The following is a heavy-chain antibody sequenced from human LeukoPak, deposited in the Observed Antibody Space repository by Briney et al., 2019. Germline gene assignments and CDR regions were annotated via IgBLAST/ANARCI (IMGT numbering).Heavy chain of an antibody. D-gene: IGHD3-16*01. J-gene: IGHJ4*01. Sequence: ASVKVSCKASGGTFSSYAISWVRQAPGQGLEWMGGIIPIFGTANYAQKFQGRVTITTDESTSTAYMELSSLRSEDTAVYYCAGVAHMMTYIDFWGQGTLVTVSS. CDR3: AGVAHMMTYIDF. V-gene: IGHV1-69*05. CDR1: GGTFSSYA. CDR2: IIPIFGTA.